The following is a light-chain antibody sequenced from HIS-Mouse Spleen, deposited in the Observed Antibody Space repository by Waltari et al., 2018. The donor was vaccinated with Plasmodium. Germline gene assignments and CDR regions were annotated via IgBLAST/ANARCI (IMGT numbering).Light chain of an antibody. CDR3: QQYNNWPRT. J-gene: IGKJ1*01. CDR2: GAS. V-gene: IGKV3-15*01. Sequence: EIVMTQSPATLSVSHGERATLSCRASQSVSSKLAWYQQKPGQAPRPLSYGASTRATGIPARFSGSGSGTEFTLTISSMQSEDFAVYYCQQYNNWPRTFGQGTKVEIK. CDR1: QSVSSK.